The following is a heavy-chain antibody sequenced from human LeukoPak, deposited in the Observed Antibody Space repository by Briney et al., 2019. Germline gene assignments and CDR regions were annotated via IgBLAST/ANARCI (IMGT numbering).Heavy chain of an antibody. J-gene: IGHJ4*02. CDR2: INHSGST. Sequence: PSETLSLTCAVYGGSFSGYYWSWIRQPPGKGLEWIGEINHSGSTNYNPSLKSRVTISVDTSKNQFSLKLSSVTAAGTAVYYCARGRRTSWQWPPRGHDYWGQGTLVTVSS. D-gene: IGHD6-19*01. V-gene: IGHV4-34*01. CDR3: ARGRRTSWQWPPRGHDY. CDR1: GGSFSGYY.